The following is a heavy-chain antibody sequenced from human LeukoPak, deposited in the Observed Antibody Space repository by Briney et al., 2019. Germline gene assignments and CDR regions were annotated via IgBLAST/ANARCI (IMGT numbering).Heavy chain of an antibody. V-gene: IGHV3-23*01. CDR2: ISGSGGST. CDR1: GFTFSSYA. D-gene: IGHD2-15*01. Sequence: GGSLRLSCAASGFTFSSYAMSWVRQAPGKGLEWVSAISGSGGSTYYADSVKGRFTISRGNSKNTLYLQMGSLRAEDMAVYYCARGRGGPLDYWGQGTLVTVSS. CDR3: ARGRGGPLDY. J-gene: IGHJ4*02.